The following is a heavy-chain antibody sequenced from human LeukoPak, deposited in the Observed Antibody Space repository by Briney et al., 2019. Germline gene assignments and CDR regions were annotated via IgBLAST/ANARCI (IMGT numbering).Heavy chain of an antibody. V-gene: IGHV4-59*01. CDR3: ARDLVGIYFDY. D-gene: IGHD1-26*01. CDR2: IHFSGST. J-gene: IGHJ4*02. Sequence: SETLSLTCTVSAASISGYYWSWIRQPPGKGLEWIGSIHFSGSTTYNPSLRSRVTISVDTSKNQLSLKLSSVTAADTAVYYCARDLVGIYFDYWGQGTLVTVSS. CDR1: AASISGYY.